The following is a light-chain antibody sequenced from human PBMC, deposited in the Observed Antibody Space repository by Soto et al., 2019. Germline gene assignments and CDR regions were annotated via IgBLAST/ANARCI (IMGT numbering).Light chain of an antibody. CDR1: QSVSSSY. Sequence: EIVLTQSPGTLSLSPGERATLSCRASQSVSSSYLAWYQQKPGQAPRLLIFGASTRATGIPARFGGSGSGTDFTLTISSLQSEDFAVYYCQQYGSSPRTFGQGTKVDI. V-gene: IGKV3-20*01. CDR3: QQYGSSPRT. J-gene: IGKJ1*01. CDR2: GAS.